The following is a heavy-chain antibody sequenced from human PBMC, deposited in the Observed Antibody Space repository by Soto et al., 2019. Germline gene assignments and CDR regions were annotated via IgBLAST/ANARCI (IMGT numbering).Heavy chain of an antibody. V-gene: IGHV4-59*01. Sequence: PSETLCLTCSVASGAISSGYWTWIRQPPGKGLEWIGYIYYGGSINYNPSLKSRVIISVDTAKNQFSLRLSSVTAADTAVYYCTGAYYDINGYSLDPWGQGTSVTVSS. CDR2: IYYGGSI. J-gene: IGHJ5*02. D-gene: IGHD3-22*01. CDR3: TGAYYDINGYSLDP. CDR1: SGAISSGY.